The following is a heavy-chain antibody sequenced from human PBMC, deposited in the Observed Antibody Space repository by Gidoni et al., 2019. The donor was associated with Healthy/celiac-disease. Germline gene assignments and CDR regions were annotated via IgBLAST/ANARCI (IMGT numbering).Heavy chain of an antibody. CDR2: IKSKNDGGTT. CDR1: GFTFSTAW. CDR3: TTGDRRDGYKGEYDAFDI. V-gene: IGHV3-15*01. D-gene: IGHD3-10*01. Sequence: EVQLVESGGCLVMPGGSIRLSGAASGFTFSTAWMIRVRQAPGKGLAWVGRIKSKNDGGTTDYAAPVKVRFTISRDDSKNTLYLQMNSLKTEDTAVYYCTTGDRRDGYKGEYDAFDIWGQGTMVTVSS. J-gene: IGHJ3*02.